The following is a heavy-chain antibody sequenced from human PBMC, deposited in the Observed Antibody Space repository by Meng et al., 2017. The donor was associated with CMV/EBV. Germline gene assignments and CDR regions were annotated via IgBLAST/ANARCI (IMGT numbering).Heavy chain of an antibody. V-gene: IGHV1-69*05. CDR3: ARPSTIFGVVPTPDYGMDV. J-gene: IGHJ6*02. Sequence: SVKVSCKASGGTFSSYAISWVRQAPGQGLEWMGGIIPIFGTANYAQKFQGRVTITTDESTSTAYMELSSLRSEDTAVYYCARPSTIFGVVPTPDYGMDVWGQGTTVTSP. CDR2: IIPIFGTA. CDR1: GGTFSSYA. D-gene: IGHD3-3*01.